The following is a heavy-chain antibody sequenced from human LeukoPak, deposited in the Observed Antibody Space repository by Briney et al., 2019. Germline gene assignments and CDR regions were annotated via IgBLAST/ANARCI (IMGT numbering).Heavy chain of an antibody. CDR3: ATLPMISAPENNWFDP. J-gene: IGHJ5*02. CDR1: GYTFTDYY. D-gene: IGHD3/OR15-3a*01. Sequence: VASVKVSCKVSGYTFTDYYMHWVQQAPGKGLEWMGLVDPEDGETIYAEKFQGRVTITADTSTDTAYMELSSLRSEDTAVYYCATLPMISAPENNWFDPGGQGTLVTVSS. V-gene: IGHV1-69-2*01. CDR2: VDPEDGET.